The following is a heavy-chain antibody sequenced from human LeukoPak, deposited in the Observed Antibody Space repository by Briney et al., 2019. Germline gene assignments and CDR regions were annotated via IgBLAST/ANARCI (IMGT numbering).Heavy chain of an antibody. V-gene: IGHV4-39*01. J-gene: IGHJ4*02. CDR2: IYYSGST. Sequence: SETLSLTCTVSGGSISSSSYYWGWIRQPPGKGLEWIVSIYYSGSTYYNPSLKSRVTISVDTSKNQFSLKLSSVTAADTAVYYCARLTSFHYFDYWGQGTLVTVSS. CDR1: GGSISSSSYY. D-gene: IGHD3-3*01. CDR3: ARLTSFHYFDY.